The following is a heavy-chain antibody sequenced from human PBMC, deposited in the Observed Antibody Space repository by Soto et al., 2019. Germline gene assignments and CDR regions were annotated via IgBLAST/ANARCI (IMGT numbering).Heavy chain of an antibody. V-gene: IGHV3-21*01. CDR2: ISSSSSYI. D-gene: IGHD5-18*01. CDR1: GFTFSDYT. Sequence: GGSLRLSCAASGFTFSDYTMNWVRQAPGKGLEWVSSISSSSSYIYYADSVKGRFTISRHNAKNSLYLQMNSLRPEDTAFYFCARDVDTSVDGPYYSDPCGQGTLATVSS. J-gene: IGHJ5*02. CDR3: ARDVDTSVDGPYYSDP.